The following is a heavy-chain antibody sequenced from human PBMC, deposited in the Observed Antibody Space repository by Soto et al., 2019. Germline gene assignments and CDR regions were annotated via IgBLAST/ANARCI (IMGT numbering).Heavy chain of an antibody. V-gene: IGHV4-39*01. CDR3: ARPAEASYYYFAMDV. J-gene: IGHJ6*02. D-gene: IGHD6-25*01. CDR1: GGSISSSGYY. Sequence: PSETLSLTCTVSGGSISSSGYYWGWIRQPPGKGLEWIGSIYYSGSTYYNPSLKSRVTISVDTSKNQFSLKVNSVTAADTAVYYCARPAEASYYYFAMDVWGQGTTVTVSS. CDR2: IYYSGST.